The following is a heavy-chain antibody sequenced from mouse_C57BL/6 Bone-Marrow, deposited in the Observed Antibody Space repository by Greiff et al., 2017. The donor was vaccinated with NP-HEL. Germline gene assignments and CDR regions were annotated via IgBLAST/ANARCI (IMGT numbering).Heavy chain of an antibody. CDR2: IRSKSSNYAT. CDR1: GFTFNTYA. CDR3: VRDWGLLLYYAMDY. D-gene: IGHD2-3*01. Sequence: EVQVVESGGGLVQPKGSLKLSCAASGFTFNTYAMHWVRQAPGKGLEWVARIRSKSSNYATYYADSVKDRFTISRDDSQSMLYLQMNNLKTEDTAMYYCVRDWGLLLYYAMDYWGQGTSVTVSS. J-gene: IGHJ4*01. V-gene: IGHV10-3*01.